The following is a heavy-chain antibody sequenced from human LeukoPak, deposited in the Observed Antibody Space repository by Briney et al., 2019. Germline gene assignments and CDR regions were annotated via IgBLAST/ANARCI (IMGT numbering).Heavy chain of an antibody. D-gene: IGHD3-10*01. CDR2: IYYSGST. Sequence: SETLSLTCIVSGGSISSFSWSWIRQPPGKGLEWIGYIYYSGSTNYNPSLKSRVTISVDTSKNQFSLKLTSVTAADTAVYFCARGGYYGSGNDFRFDPWGQGTLVTVSS. CDR1: GGSISSFS. CDR3: ARGGYYGSGNDFRFDP. J-gene: IGHJ5*02. V-gene: IGHV4-59*01.